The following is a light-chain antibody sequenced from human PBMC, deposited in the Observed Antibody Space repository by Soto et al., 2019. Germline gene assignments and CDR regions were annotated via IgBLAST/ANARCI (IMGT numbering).Light chain of an antibody. CDR1: QSLVHSDGKTY. CDR3: MQASQFPYT. J-gene: IGKJ2*01. V-gene: IGKV2-24*01. Sequence: DLVMTQTPLSSPVTLGQPASISCRSSQSLVHSDGKTYLSWLQQRPGQPPRLLIYNISNRCSGVSDRFSGSGAGTDFTLKISRVEAEDVGVYYCMQASQFPYTFGQGTKLEIK. CDR2: NIS.